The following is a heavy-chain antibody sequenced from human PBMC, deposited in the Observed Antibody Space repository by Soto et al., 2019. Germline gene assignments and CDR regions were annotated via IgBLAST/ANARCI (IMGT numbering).Heavy chain of an antibody. Sequence: GGSLRLSCAASGFTFSIYAMHWVRQAPGKGLEWVALISYDGSNKYYADSVKGRFTISRDNSKNTLYLQMNSLRAEDTAVYYCARDILSIGVRWTFDIWGQGTMVTVSS. D-gene: IGHD2-21*01. CDR1: GFTFSIYA. V-gene: IGHV3-30-3*01. CDR2: ISYDGSNK. CDR3: ARDILSIGVRWTFDI. J-gene: IGHJ3*02.